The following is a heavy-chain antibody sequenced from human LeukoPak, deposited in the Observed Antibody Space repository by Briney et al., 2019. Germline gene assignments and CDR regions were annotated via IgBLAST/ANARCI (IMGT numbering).Heavy chain of an antibody. CDR1: GGSLSSGGYY. Sequence: SETLSLTCPVSGGSLSSGGYYWRWLPQHPGTGLAWLGYIYYSGSTYFNPSLKSRVTISADTSKNQFSLKLSSATAADTAAYYCAREGGPPGLHHWGQGTLVTVSS. CDR3: AREGGPPGLHH. V-gene: IGHV4-31*03. D-gene: IGHD3-16*01. CDR2: IYYSGST. J-gene: IGHJ1*01.